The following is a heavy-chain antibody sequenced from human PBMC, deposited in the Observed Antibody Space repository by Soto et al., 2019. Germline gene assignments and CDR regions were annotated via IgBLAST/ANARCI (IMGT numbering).Heavy chain of an antibody. CDR3: ARYIPGVRYYGMDV. CDR1: GFTFSNYA. Sequence: GGSLRLSCAASGFTFSNYAMKWVRQAPGRGLKRVSGISGSGGTTYYADSVKGRFTISRDNSGNTLFLEMYSLRAEDTAVYYCARYIPGVRYYGMDVWGQGTTVTVSS. V-gene: IGHV3-23*01. CDR2: ISGSGGTT. J-gene: IGHJ6*02. D-gene: IGHD2-2*01.